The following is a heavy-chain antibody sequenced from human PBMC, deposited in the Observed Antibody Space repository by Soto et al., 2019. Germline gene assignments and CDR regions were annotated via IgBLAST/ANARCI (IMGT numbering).Heavy chain of an antibody. CDR2: INHSGST. CDR1: GGSFSGYY. V-gene: IGHV4-34*01. Sequence: QVQLQQWGAGLLKPSETLSLTCAVYGGSFSGYYWSWIRQPPGKGLDWIGEINHSGSTNYNPSLKSRVTISVDTSKNQFSLKLSSVTAADTAVYYCARPSSSGWYDLDYWGQGTLVTVSS. D-gene: IGHD6-19*01. J-gene: IGHJ4*02. CDR3: ARPSSSGWYDLDY.